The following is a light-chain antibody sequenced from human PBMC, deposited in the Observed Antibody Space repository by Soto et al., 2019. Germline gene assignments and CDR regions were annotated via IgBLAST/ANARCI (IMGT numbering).Light chain of an antibody. CDR3: QQYNNWRPQT. CDR2: GAS. Sequence: EIVMTQSPATLSVSPGERATLSCRASQSVSSNLAWYQQKPGQAPRLLIYGASTRATGIPARFSGSGYRTEFTLTISSLQSADFAVYYCQQYNNWRPQTFGQGTKVEIK. CDR1: QSVSSN. J-gene: IGKJ1*01. V-gene: IGKV3-15*01.